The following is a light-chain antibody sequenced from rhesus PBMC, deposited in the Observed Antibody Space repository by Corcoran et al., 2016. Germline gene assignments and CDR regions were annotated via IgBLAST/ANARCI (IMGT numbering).Light chain of an antibody. CDR2: KTY. CDR3: RQYKSDPPP. Sequence: DIQMTQSPSSLSASVGDSITIPCRASQGISSYLNWYQPKPGKAPKRLSYKTYRFESGVPSRFNGSGSGSDLTLTSSSLQPEDFATYDSRQYKSDPPPFGQGTKVESK. J-gene: IGKJ1*01. V-gene: IGKV1-43*02. CDR1: QGISSY.